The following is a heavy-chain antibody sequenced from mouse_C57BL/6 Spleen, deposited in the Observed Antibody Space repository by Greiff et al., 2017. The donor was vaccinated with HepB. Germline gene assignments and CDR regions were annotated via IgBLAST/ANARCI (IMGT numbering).Heavy chain of an antibody. CDR3: ARGVTTVVEGYFDV. CDR1: GYTFTSYN. J-gene: IGHJ1*03. D-gene: IGHD1-1*01. CDR2: IYPGNGDT. Sequence: QVQLQQSGAELVRPGASVKMSCKASGYTFTSYNMHWVKQTPRQGLEWIGAIYPGNGDTSYNQKFKGKATLTVDKSSSTAYMKRSSLTSEDSAVYFCARGVTTVVEGYFDVWGTGTTVTVSS. V-gene: IGHV1-12*01.